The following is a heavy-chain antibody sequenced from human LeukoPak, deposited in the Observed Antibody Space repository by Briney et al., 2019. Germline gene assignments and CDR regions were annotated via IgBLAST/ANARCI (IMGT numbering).Heavy chain of an antibody. V-gene: IGHV3-49*03. Sequence: GGSLRLSCTASGFTFGDYAMSWIRQAPGKGLEWVGFIRSKAYGETADYAASVKGRFTISRDDSKAIAYLQMNSLKTEDTAVYYCTTDYGDYVFRSDCWGQGTLVTVSS. J-gene: IGHJ4*02. CDR3: TTDYGDYVFRSDC. CDR1: GFTFGDYA. CDR2: IRSKAYGETA. D-gene: IGHD4-17*01.